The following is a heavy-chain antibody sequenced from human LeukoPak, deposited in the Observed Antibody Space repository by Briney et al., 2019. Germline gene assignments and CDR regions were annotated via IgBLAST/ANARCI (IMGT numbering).Heavy chain of an antibody. CDR1: GYTFTGYY. V-gene: IGHV1-2*02. J-gene: IGHJ4*02. Sequence: ASVKVSCKASGYTFTGYYMHWVRQAPGQGLEWMGWINPNSGGTNYAQKFQGRVTMTRDTSIGTAYMELKSLTSEDTAVYFCARVGTTGATADNWGQGTLVTVSS. CDR3: ARVGTTGATADN. D-gene: IGHD4-17*01. CDR2: INPNSGGT.